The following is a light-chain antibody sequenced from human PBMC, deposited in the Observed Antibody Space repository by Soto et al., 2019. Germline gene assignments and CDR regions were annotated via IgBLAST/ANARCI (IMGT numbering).Light chain of an antibody. V-gene: IGKV3-15*01. J-gene: IGKJ1*01. CDR3: QQYNNWPRT. CDR1: QSVSSS. Sequence: EIVMRQSPATLSVSAGERATLSCRASQSVSSSLAWYQQRPGQAPRLLIYGASTRATGIPARFSGSGSGTEFTLTISSLQSEDFAVYYCQQYNNWPRTFGQGTKVDIK. CDR2: GAS.